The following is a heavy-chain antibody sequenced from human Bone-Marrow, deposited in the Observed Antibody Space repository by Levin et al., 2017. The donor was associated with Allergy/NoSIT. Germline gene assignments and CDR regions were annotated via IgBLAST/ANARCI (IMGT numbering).Heavy chain of an antibody. CDR1: GFTFSGYW. D-gene: IGHD2-8*01. Sequence: GESLKISCASSGFTFSGYWMAWVRQAPGKGLEWVANINRDGGAGYYVDSVKGRFTISRDHARNSLDLQMDSLRVEDTAGYYCARNGAWSFEFWGQGILVTVSS. V-gene: IGHV3-7*02. CDR2: INRDGGAG. J-gene: IGHJ4*02. CDR3: ARNGAWSFEF.